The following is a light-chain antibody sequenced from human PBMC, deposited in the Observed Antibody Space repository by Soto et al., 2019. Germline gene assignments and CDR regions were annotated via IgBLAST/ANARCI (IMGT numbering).Light chain of an antibody. CDR1: SSDIGAYNY. V-gene: IGLV2-14*03. J-gene: IGLJ2*01. CDR3: SSYTTNTPVV. CDR2: DVS. Sequence: QSALTQPASVSGSPGQLITISCTGTSSDIGAYNYVSWYQQHPGKAPRLMIYDVSYRPSGISNRFSGSKSGNTASLTISGLQAEDEADYYCSSYTTNTPVVFGGGTKLTVL.